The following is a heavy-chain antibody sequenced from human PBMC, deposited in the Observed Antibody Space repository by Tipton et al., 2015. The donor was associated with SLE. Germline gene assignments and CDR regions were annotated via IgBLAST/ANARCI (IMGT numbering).Heavy chain of an antibody. J-gene: IGHJ5*02. D-gene: IGHD2-21*01. CDR3: AKICVAYCGADYYSEFDH. CDR1: GFTFVDYA. Sequence: SLRLSCAASGFTFVDYAMSWVRQAPGKGLEWVSSISGSDGSTNYADSVKGRFTISRDKSRNTLYLQMNSLRVDDTAIYYCAKICVAYCGADYYSEFDHWGQGTLVTVSS. CDR2: ISGSDGST. V-gene: IGHV3-23*01.